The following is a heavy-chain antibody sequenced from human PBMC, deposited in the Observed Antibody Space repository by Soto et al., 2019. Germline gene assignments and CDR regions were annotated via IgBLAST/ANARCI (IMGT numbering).Heavy chain of an antibody. CDR1: GGSFSGYI. J-gene: IGHJ4*02. CDR2: INHSGSA. V-gene: IGHV4-34*01. D-gene: IGHD1-26*01. CDR3: ARSLISGSPYSGGWYYFDY. Sequence: QVQLQQWGAGLLKPSETLSLTCAVSGGSFSGYIWSWIRQSPGKGLQWIGQINHSGSANYNPSLMARVTISRHTSNNQISLELSSVTAADTTVYYCARSLISGSPYSGGWYYFDYWGQGTLVTVSS.